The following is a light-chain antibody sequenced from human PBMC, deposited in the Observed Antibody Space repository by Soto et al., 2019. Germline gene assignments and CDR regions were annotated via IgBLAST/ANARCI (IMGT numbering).Light chain of an antibody. CDR1: QSVSSY. Sequence: EIVLTQSPATLSLSPGERATLSCRASQSVSSYLAWYQQNPGQAPRLLIYDASNMATGTPARFSGSGSGTDFTLTISNLEPEDFAVYYCQQRSKWPPNFGQGTRLEIK. CDR3: QQRSKWPPN. J-gene: IGKJ5*01. CDR2: DAS. V-gene: IGKV3-11*01.